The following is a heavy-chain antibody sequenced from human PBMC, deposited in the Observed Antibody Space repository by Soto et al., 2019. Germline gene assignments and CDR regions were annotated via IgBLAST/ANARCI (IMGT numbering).Heavy chain of an antibody. J-gene: IGHJ4*02. D-gene: IGHD4-17*01. CDR3: AGLGDTVTGPFDY. CDR2: IYYSGST. CDR1: GGSISSYY. Sequence: PSDTLSLTCTVSGGSISSYYWSWIRQPPGKGLEWIGYIYYSGSTNCNPSLKSRVTISVDTSKNQFSLKLSSVTAADTAVYYCAGLGDTVTGPFDYWGQGTLVTVSS. V-gene: IGHV4-59*01.